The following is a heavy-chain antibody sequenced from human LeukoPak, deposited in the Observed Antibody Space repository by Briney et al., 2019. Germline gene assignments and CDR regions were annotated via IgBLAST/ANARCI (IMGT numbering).Heavy chain of an antibody. V-gene: IGHV1-46*01. CDR2: INPSSGST. D-gene: IGHD2-15*01. Sequence: ASVKVSCKASGYTFTSYYMHWVRQAPGQGLEWMGIINPSSGSTSYAQKFQGRVTMTRDMSTSTVYMELSSLRSEDTAVYYCARVNCSGGSCYSSYFDYWGQGTLVTVSS. CDR1: GYTFTSYY. J-gene: IGHJ4*02. CDR3: ARVNCSGGSCYSSYFDY.